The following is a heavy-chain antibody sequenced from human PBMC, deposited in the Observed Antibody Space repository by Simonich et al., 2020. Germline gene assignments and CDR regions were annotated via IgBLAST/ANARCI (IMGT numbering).Heavy chain of an antibody. J-gene: IGHJ4*02. CDR2: IYHSGST. CDR3: ANNKGWD. CDR1: GYSISSGYY. D-gene: IGHD1-26*01. V-gene: IGHV4-38-2*01. Sequence: QVQLQESGPGLVKPSETLSLTCAVSGYSISSGYYWGWIRQPPGKGLEWIGSIYHSGSTCYNPSLKSRVTISVDTSKNQFSLKLSSVTAADTAVYYCANNKGWDWGQGTLVTVSS.